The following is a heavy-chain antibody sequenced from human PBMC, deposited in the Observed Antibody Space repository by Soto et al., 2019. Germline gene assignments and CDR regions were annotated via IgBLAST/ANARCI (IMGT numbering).Heavy chain of an antibody. Sequence: QVQLVQSGAEVKKPGSSVKVSCKASGGTFSSYAISWVRQAPGQGLEWMGGIIPIFGTANYAQKFQGRVTITADESTSTAYMELSSLRSEDTAVYYCARDLSVHSNSSDPYSTFDIWGQGTMVTVSS. CDR2: IIPIFGTA. CDR3: ARDLSVHSNSSDPYSTFDI. CDR1: GGTFSSYA. D-gene: IGHD6-6*01. J-gene: IGHJ3*02. V-gene: IGHV1-69*12.